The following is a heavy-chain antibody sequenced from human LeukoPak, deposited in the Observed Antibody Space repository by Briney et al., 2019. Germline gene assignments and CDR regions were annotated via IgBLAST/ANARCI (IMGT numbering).Heavy chain of an antibody. D-gene: IGHD5-12*01. CDR2: IYYSGST. V-gene: IGHV4-61*08. CDR1: GDPISTSSDY. Sequence: SETLSLTCTVSGDPISTSSDYKWTWIRQPPRKGLEWIEYIYYSGSTNYNPSLQSRVTISVDTSNNQFSLKLTSVTAADTAVYYCAREYSAFDYWGQGTLVTVSS. CDR3: AREYSAFDY. J-gene: IGHJ4*02.